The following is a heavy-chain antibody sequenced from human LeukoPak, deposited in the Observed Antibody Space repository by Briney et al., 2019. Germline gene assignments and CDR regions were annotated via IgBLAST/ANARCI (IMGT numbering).Heavy chain of an antibody. J-gene: IGHJ4*02. CDR3: ARVDFWSSSVDY. CDR1: GGSISSGGYS. Sequence: PSQTLSLTCAVSGGSISSGGYSWSWIRQPPGKGLEWIGYIYHSGSTYYNPSLKSRVTISVDRSKNQFSLKLSSVTAADTAVYYCARVDFWSSSVDYWGQGTLVTVSS. D-gene: IGHD3-3*01. V-gene: IGHV4-30-2*01. CDR2: IYHSGST.